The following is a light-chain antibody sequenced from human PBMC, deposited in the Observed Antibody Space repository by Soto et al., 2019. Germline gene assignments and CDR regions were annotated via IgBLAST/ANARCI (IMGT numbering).Light chain of an antibody. CDR2: GAS. CDR1: QSVSNNY. V-gene: IGKV3-20*01. Sequence: GERATLSCRASQSVSNNYLAWYQQKPGQAPRLLISGASSSATGIPDRFNGSGSGTDFTLTISRLEPEDFAVYYCQQYGSSPLTFGGGTKVEIK. CDR3: QQYGSSPLT. J-gene: IGKJ4*01.